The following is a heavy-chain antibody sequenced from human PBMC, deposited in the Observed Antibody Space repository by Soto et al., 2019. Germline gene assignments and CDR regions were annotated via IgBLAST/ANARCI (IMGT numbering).Heavy chain of an antibody. D-gene: IGHD1-26*01. CDR1: GGSFSGYY. Sequence: QAQLQQWGAGLLKPSETLSLTCAVYGGSFSGYYWSWIRQPPGKGLEWIGEINDSGSTNYNPSLKSRATITEDPSKNQFPLNLAIVNAGEWAVYYCARGRRASTYRGYWASGWYSDLWGRGPLVTVS. V-gene: IGHV4-34*01. CDR3: ARGRRASTYRGYWASGWYSDL. CDR2: INDSGST. J-gene: IGHJ2*01.